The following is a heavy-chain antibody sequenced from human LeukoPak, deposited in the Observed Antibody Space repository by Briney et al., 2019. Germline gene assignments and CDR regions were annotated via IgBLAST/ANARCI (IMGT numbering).Heavy chain of an antibody. CDR1: GYTFTGHY. Sequence: PQASVKVSCKASGYTFTGHYMHWVRQAPGQGLEWMGWINPNSGGTNYAQKFQGRVTMTRDTSISTAYMELSRLSSDDTAVYYCARDISGSCSSTSCYVVRGFDYWGQGTLVTVSS. CDR3: ARDISGSCSSTSCYVVRGFDY. V-gene: IGHV1-2*02. J-gene: IGHJ4*02. D-gene: IGHD2-2*01. CDR2: INPNSGGT.